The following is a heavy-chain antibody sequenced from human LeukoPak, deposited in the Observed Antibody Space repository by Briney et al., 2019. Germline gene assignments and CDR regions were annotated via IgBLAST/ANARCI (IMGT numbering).Heavy chain of an antibody. J-gene: IGHJ4*02. D-gene: IGHD3-22*01. Sequence: GGSLRLSCAASGFIFSSYGMHWVRQPPGKGLEWVAFIRSDRSDTYSAAYVKGRFTISRDNSKNTLWLQMNSLRAEDTAVYYCAKHDSSSDFWGQGTLVTVSS. CDR3: AKHDSSSDF. CDR2: IRSDRSDT. CDR1: GFIFSSYG. V-gene: IGHV3-30*02.